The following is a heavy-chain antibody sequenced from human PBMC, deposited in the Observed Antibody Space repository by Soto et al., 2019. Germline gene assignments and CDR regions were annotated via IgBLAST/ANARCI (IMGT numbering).Heavy chain of an antibody. D-gene: IGHD6-6*01. Sequence: GGSLRLSCAASGFTFSSYGMHWVRQAPGKGLEWVAVIWYDGSNKYYADSVKGRFTISRDNSKNTLYLQMNSLRAEDTAVYYCARDPPIAARSFEGEYYYYMDVWGKGTTVTVSS. CDR3: ARDPPIAARSFEGEYYYYMDV. J-gene: IGHJ6*03. CDR1: GFTFSSYG. CDR2: IWYDGSNK. V-gene: IGHV3-33*01.